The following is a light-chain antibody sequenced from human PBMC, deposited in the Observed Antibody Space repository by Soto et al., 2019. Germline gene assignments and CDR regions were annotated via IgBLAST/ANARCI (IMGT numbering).Light chain of an antibody. CDR3: QERSNVVT. CDR1: QSISTY. V-gene: IGKV3-11*01. Sequence: EIVLTQSPATLSLSPGERATLSCRASQSISTYLAWYQQKPGQTPRLLIYDAFHRAPGIPARFSGSGSGTDLTLSITSLGSEDFAVYYCQERSNVVTFGGGTKVEI. CDR2: DAF. J-gene: IGKJ4*01.